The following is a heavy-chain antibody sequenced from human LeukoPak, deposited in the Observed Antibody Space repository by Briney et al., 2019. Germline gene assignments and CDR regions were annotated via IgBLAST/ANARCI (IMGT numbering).Heavy chain of an antibody. D-gene: IGHD2-15*01. V-gene: IGHV4-59*01. CDR1: GGSLSTYY. CDR3: ARDEGDGSYFDN. Sequence: PSETLSLTCTVSGGSLSTYYWTWIRQPPGRGLEWIGYIYYSGSTNYNPSLKSRVTISVDTSKNQFSLKLSSVTAADTAVDYCARDEGDGSYFDNWGQGTLVTVSS. J-gene: IGHJ4*02. CDR2: IYYSGST.